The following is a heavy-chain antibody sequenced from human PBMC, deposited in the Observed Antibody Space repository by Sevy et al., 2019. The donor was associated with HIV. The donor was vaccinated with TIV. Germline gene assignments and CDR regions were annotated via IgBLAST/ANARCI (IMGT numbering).Heavy chain of an antibody. CDR1: GFTFSSYG. Sequence: GGSLRLSCAASGFTFSSYGMHWVRQAPGKGLEWVAVIWYDGSNKYYADSVKGRFTISRDNSKNTLYLQTNSLRAEDTAVYYCARDCYYDSSGYYLRYYYGMDVWGQGTTVTVSS. CDR2: IWYDGSNK. V-gene: IGHV3-33*01. J-gene: IGHJ6*02. CDR3: ARDCYYDSSGYYLRYYYGMDV. D-gene: IGHD3-22*01.